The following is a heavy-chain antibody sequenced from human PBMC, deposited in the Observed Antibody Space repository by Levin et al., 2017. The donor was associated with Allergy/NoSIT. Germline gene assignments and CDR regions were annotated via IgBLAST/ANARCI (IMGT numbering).Heavy chain of an antibody. D-gene: IGHD6-13*01. CDR1: GYTLTGFY. V-gene: IGHV1-2*02. Sequence: GESLKISCKASGYTLTGFYIHWVRQAPGQGLEWMGWINPNSGGTNYAQKFQGRVTMTRDTSINTAYMELSGLRSDDTAVYYCLRESGTIAAGNADNWLDPWGQGTLVTVSS. J-gene: IGHJ5*02. CDR3: LRESGTIAAGNADNWLDP. CDR2: INPNSGGT.